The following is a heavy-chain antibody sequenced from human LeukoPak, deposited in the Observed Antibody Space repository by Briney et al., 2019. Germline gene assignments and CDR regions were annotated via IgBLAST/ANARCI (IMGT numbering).Heavy chain of an antibody. D-gene: IGHD6-13*01. CDR2: IYYSGST. Sequence: ASETLSLTCTVSGGSISSGDYYWSWIRQPPGKGLEWIGYIYYSGSTYYNPSLKSRVTISVDTSKNQFSLKLSSVTAADTAVYYCASPAAGRGHDAFDIWGQGTMVTVSS. J-gene: IGHJ3*02. CDR3: ASPAAGRGHDAFDI. CDR1: GGSISSGDYY. V-gene: IGHV4-30-4*08.